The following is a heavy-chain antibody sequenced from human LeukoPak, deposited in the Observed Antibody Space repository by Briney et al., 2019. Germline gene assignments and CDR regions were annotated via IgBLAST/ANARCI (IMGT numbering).Heavy chain of an antibody. V-gene: IGHV3-30*18. CDR3: AKPRMVRGVILGY. D-gene: IGHD3-10*01. J-gene: IGHJ4*02. CDR2: ISYDGSNK. CDR1: GFTFSSYG. Sequence: PGRSLRLSCAASGFTFSSYGMHWVRQAPGKGLEWVAVISYDGSNKYYADSVKGRFTISRDNSKNTLYLQMNSLRAEDTAVYYCAKPRMVRGVILGYWGQGTLVTVSS.